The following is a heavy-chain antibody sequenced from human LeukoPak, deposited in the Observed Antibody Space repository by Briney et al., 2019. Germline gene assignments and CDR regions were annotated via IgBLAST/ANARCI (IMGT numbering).Heavy chain of an antibody. D-gene: IGHD3-3*01. CDR2: IYHSGST. J-gene: IGHJ6*04. Sequence: PPETLSLTCAVSGGSISSGGYSWSWIRQPPGKGLEWIGYIYHSGSTYYNPSLKSRVTISVDRSKNQFSLKLSSVTAADTAVYYCARHLLRFPEDYLEDVWGKGTTVTVSS. V-gene: IGHV4-30-2*01. CDR1: GGSISSGGYS. CDR3: ARHLLRFPEDYLEDV.